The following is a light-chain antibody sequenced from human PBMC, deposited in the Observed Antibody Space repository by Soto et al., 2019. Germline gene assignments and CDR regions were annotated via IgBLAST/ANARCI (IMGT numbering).Light chain of an antibody. CDR1: SSNIGGTNY. J-gene: IGLJ2*01. CDR2: SNN. CDR3: ASWDDRLGAVI. Sequence: QSVLTQPPSASATPGQRVTISCSGSSSNIGGTNYAYWYQQLPGAAPKLLMHSNNLRPSGVPERISGSKSGTSASLAISGLRSEDEAVYYCASWDDRLGAVIFGGGTKLTVL. V-gene: IGLV1-47*02.